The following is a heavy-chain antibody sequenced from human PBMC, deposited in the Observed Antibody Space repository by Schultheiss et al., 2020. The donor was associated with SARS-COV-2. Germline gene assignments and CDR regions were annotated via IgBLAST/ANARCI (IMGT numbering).Heavy chain of an antibody. J-gene: IGHJ4*02. CDR1: GFTFSSYG. D-gene: IGHD2-15*01. Sequence: GGSLRLSCAASGFTFSSYGMHWVRQAPGKGLEWVAVISYDGSNKYYADSLKGRFTISRDNSKNTLYLQMNSLRAEDTAVYYCARVEERYCSGGSCYYLGYWGQGTLVTVSS. CDR2: ISYDGSNK. V-gene: IGHV3-30*03. CDR3: ARVEERYCSGGSCYYLGY.